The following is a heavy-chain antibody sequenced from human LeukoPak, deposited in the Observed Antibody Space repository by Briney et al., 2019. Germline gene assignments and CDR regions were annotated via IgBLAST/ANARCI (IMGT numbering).Heavy chain of an antibody. CDR1: GGSISSYY. D-gene: IGHD6-6*01. Sequence: SETLSLTCTVSGGSISSYYWSWIRQPPGKGLERIEYIHFSGSTNYNPSLKSRVTMSVGTSKNQFSLKLSSVTDADTAVYYCARRSSSEYYFDYWGQGTLVTVSS. V-gene: IGHV4-59*08. CDR2: IHFSGST. CDR3: ARRSSSEYYFDY. J-gene: IGHJ4*02.